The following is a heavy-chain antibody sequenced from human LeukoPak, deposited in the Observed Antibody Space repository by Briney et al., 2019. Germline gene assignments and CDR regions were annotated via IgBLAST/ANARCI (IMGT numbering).Heavy chain of an antibody. CDR1: GGSVSGTNYY. CDR2: IYYSGST. V-gene: IGHV4-39*07. Sequence: SETLSLTCSVSGGSVSGTNYYWAWIRQPPEKGLEWIGTIYYSGSTYYNVSLKSRVTISVDTSKNQFSLNLSSVTAADTAVYYCARLRSPGDFDYWGQGTLVAASS. CDR3: ARLRSPGDFDY. D-gene: IGHD1-26*01. J-gene: IGHJ4*02.